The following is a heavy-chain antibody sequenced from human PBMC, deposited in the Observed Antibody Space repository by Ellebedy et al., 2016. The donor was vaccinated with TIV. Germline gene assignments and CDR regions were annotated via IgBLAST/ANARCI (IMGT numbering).Heavy chain of an antibody. Sequence: GESLKISCAASGFTFSSYSMNWVRLAPGNGLEWVSYIRGSSSTIYYADSVKGRFTISRDNATNSLYLQMNSRRDEDTAVYDCPRTPAFDPWGQGTLGTVSS. V-gene: IGHV3-48*02. CDR2: IRGSSSTI. J-gene: IGHJ5*02. CDR3: PRTPAFDP. CDR1: GFTFSSYS.